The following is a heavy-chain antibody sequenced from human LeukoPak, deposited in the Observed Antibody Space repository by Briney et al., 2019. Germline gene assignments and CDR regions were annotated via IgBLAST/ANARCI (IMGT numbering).Heavy chain of an antibody. V-gene: IGHV4-59*01. CDR2: IYYSGTT. CDR1: GGSISSYY. CDR3: ARKGNSDDYGDSGGFDP. Sequence: SETLSLTCTVSGGSISSYYWSWNRQPPGKGLEWIVYIYYSGTTNSHPSLKSGATISVKTSKKQFSLKMSPVTAAATADYYGARKGNSDDYGDSGGFDPWGQGTLVTVSS. D-gene: IGHD4-17*01. J-gene: IGHJ5*02.